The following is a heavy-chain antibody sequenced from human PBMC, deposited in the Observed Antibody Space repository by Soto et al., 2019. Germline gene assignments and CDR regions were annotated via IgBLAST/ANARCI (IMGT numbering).Heavy chain of an antibody. CDR1: GGSISSYY. CDR3: ARDYMYYYDSSGYGPTYYYYGMDV. J-gene: IGHJ6*02. D-gene: IGHD3-22*01. V-gene: IGHV4-59*01. Sequence: PSETLSLTCTVSGGSISSYYWSWIRQPPGKGLEWIGYIYYSGSTNYNPSLKSRVTISVDTSKNQFSLKLGSVTAADAAVYYCARDYMYYYDSSGYGPTYYYYGMDVWGQGTTVTVSS. CDR2: IYYSGST.